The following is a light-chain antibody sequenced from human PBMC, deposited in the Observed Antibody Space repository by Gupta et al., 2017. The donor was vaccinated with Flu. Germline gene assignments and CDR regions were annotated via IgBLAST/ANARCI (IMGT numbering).Light chain of an antibody. CDR3: QVWHSDSDHVV. Sequence: SYVLTQPPSVAVAPGQTARITCGGNNIGRYSVHWYQQRPSQAPVLVISNERGRPSGVPERFLGSWSGSTAALTASRVEAGEEADDYCQVWHSDSDHVVFGGGTRLTVL. J-gene: IGLJ2*01. V-gene: IGLV3-21*02. CDR1: NIGRYS. CDR2: NER.